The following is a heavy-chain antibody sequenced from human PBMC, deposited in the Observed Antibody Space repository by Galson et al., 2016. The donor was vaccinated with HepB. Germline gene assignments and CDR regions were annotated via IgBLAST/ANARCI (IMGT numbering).Heavy chain of an antibody. CDR1: GGSISSGGYY. CDR2: TYYSGST. CDR3: AMGPDSSGSDY. D-gene: IGHD3-22*01. J-gene: IGHJ4*02. Sequence: TLSLTCTVSGGSISSGGYYWSWIRQHPGKGLEWIGYTYYSGSTYYNPPLKSRVTISVDTSKNQFSLKLSSVTAAATAVYYWAMGPDSSGSDYWGQGTLVTVSS. V-gene: IGHV4-31*03.